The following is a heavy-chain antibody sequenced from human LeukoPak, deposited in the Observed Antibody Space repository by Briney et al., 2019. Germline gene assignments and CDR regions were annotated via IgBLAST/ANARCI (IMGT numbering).Heavy chain of an antibody. CDR1: GFKFDDYG. D-gene: IGHD6-13*01. CDR2: INWNGGRT. V-gene: IGHV3-20*01. CDR3: ARGRYSSTWANFDY. Sequence: SGGSLRLSCAASGFKFDDYGMSWVRQAPGKGLEWVSGINWNGGRTGYADSVKGRFTISRDNAKNPLYLQMNSLRAEDTALYLCARGRYSSTWANFDYWGQGTLVTVSS. J-gene: IGHJ4*02.